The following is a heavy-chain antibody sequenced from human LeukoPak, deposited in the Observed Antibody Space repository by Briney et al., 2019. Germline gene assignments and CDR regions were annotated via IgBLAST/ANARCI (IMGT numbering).Heavy chain of an antibody. J-gene: IGHJ4*01. D-gene: IGHD5-24*01. CDR2: VYAGGAT. CDR1: GFTVSTNY. CDR3: ARGDGYNYWDY. V-gene: IGHV3-66*01. Sequence: GGSLRLSCAASGFTVSTNYMGWVRQAPGKGLEWVSVVYAGGATYYADSVKGRFTISRDNSENTLYLQMNSLRAEDTAVYYCARGDGYNYWDYWGHGTLVTVSS.